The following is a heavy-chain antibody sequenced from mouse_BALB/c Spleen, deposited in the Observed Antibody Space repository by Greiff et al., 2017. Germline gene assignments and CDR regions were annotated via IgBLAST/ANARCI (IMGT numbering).Heavy chain of an antibody. CDR3: ARRDYGNYYAMDY. J-gene: IGHJ4*01. V-gene: IGHV1S34*01. D-gene: IGHD2-1*01. CDR2: ISCYNGAT. CDR1: GYSFTGYY. Sequence: LVKTGASVKISCKASGYSFTGYYMNWVKQSHGKSLEWIGYISCYNGATSYNQKFKGKATFTVDTSSSTAYMQFNSLTSEDSAVYYCARRDYGNYYAMDYWGQGTSVTVSS.